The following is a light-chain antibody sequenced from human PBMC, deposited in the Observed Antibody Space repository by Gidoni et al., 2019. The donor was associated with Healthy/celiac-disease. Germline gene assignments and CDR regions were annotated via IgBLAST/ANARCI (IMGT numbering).Light chain of an antibody. CDR3: QQYNSYWGT. V-gene: IGKV1-5*01. J-gene: IGKJ1*01. CDR1: QSISSW. CDR2: DAS. Sequence: DIQMTPSPSTLSASVGDRVTITCRASQSISSWLAWYQQKPGKAPKLLIYDASSWESGFPSRFSGSGSGTEFTLTISSLQPDDFATYYCQQYNSYWGTFGQGTKVEIK.